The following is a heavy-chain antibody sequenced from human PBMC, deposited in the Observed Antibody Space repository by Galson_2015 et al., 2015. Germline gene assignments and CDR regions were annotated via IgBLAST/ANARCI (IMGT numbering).Heavy chain of an antibody. CDR3: AREFGLSSGRWYYFDY. D-gene: IGHD6-19*01. CDR1: GGTFSSYA. V-gene: IGHV1-69*01. Sequence: CKASGGTFSSYAISWVRQAPGQGLEWMGGIIPIFGTANYAQKFQGRVTITADESTSTAYMELSSLRSEDTAVCYCAREFGLSSGRWYYFDYWGQGTLVTVSS. CDR2: IIPIFGTA. J-gene: IGHJ4*02.